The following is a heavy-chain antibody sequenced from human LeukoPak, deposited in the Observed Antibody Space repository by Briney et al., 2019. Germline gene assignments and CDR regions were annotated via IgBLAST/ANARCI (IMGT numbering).Heavy chain of an antibody. J-gene: IGHJ5*02. D-gene: IGHD2-2*01. CDR1: GGSISSSSYY. V-gene: IGHV4-39*01. CDR3: ARIQYQLLSGGFDP. CDR2: IYYSGST. Sequence: PSETLSLTCTVSGGSISSSSYYWGWVRQPPGKGLEWIGSIYYSGSTYYNPSLKSRVTISVDTSKNQFSLKLSSVTAADTAVYYCARIQYQLLSGGFDPWGQGTLVTVSS.